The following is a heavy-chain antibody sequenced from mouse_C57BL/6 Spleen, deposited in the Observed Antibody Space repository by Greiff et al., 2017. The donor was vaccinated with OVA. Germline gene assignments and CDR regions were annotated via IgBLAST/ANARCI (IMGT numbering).Heavy chain of an antibody. CDR2: ISSGSSTI. J-gene: IGHJ2*01. CDR1: GFTFSDYG. Sequence: EVKLVESGGGLVKPGGSLKLSCAASGFTFSDYGMHWVRQAPEKGLEWVAYISSGSSTIYYAATVKGRFTISRDNAKNTLFLQMTSLRYEDTAMYYCARQNYDYDVGYFDYWGQGTTLTVAS. CDR3: ARQNYDYDVGYFDY. D-gene: IGHD2-4*01. V-gene: IGHV5-17*01.